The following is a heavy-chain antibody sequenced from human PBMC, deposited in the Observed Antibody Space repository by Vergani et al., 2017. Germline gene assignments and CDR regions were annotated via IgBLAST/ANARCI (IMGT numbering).Heavy chain of an antibody. CDR1: GFPFSSYE. CDR2: ISSSGSTI. V-gene: IGHV3-48*03. Sequence: EVQLVESGGGLVQPGGSLRLSCAASGFPFSSYEMNWVRQAPGKGLEWVSYISSSGSTIYYADSVKGRFTISRDNAKNSLYLQMNSLRAEDTAVYYCARDRYCSSTSCYAYYYYGMDVWGQGTTVTVSS. D-gene: IGHD2-2*01. CDR3: ARDRYCSSTSCYAYYYYGMDV. J-gene: IGHJ6*02.